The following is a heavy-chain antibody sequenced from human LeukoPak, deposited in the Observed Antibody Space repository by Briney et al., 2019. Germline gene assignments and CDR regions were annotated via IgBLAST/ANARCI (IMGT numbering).Heavy chain of an antibody. V-gene: IGHV4-31*03. Sequence: SETLSLTCTVSGGSISSGGYYWSWIRQHPGKGLEWIGYIYYTGSTYSNPSLKSRVIISVDTSKNQFSLKLSSVTAADSAGSYWARERSSSVVDYWGQGTLVTVSS. J-gene: IGHJ4*02. CDR1: GGSISSGGYY. CDR2: IYYTGST. CDR3: ARERSSSVVDY. D-gene: IGHD6-13*01.